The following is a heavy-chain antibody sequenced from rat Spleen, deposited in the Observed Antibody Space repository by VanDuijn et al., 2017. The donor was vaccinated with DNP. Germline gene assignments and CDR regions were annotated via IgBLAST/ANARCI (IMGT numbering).Heavy chain of an antibody. CDR1: GFTFSDYA. CDR2: IIYNSGST. V-gene: IGHV5-17*01. Sequence: EVLLVASGGGLVQPGNSLNLSCAASGFTFSDYAMAWVRQSPKKGLEWVATIIYNSGSTFYRDSVKGRFSVSRDNAKSTLFLQMASLRSEDTATYYCTRQRLNWFSYWGQGVLVTVSS. D-gene: IGHD3-5*01. CDR3: TRQRLNWFSY. J-gene: IGHJ2*01.